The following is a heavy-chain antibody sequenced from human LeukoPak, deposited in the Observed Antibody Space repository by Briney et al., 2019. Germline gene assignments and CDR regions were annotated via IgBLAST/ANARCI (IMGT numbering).Heavy chain of an antibody. D-gene: IGHD5-18*01. V-gene: IGHV5-51*01. CDR1: GYSFTTYW. CDR3: ARALVDTAMVTGFDY. Sequence: GESLKISCKGSGYSFTTYWIAWVRQMPGKGLEWMGIIYPGDSDTRYSPSFQGQVTISADKSISTAYLQWSSLKASDTAMYYCARALVDTAMVTGFDYWGQGTLVTVSS. J-gene: IGHJ4*02. CDR2: IYPGDSDT.